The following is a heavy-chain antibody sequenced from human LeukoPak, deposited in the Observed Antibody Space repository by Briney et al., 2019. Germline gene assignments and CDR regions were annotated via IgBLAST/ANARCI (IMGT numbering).Heavy chain of an antibody. D-gene: IGHD2-15*01. V-gene: IGHV3-23*01. J-gene: IGHJ5*02. Sequence: GGSLRLSCAASGFTFSSYAMSWVRQAPGKGLEWVSAISGSGGSTYYADSVKGRFTISRDNSKNTLYLQMNSLRAEDTAVYYCAKFPPIYCSGGSRPHWFDPWGQGTLVTVSS. CDR2: ISGSGGST. CDR3: AKFPPIYCSGGSRPHWFDP. CDR1: GFTFSSYA.